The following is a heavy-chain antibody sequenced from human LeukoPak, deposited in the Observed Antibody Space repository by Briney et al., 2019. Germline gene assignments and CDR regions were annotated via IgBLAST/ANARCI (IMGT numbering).Heavy chain of an antibody. CDR1: GFTFSSYW. J-gene: IGHJ4*02. V-gene: IGHV3-74*01. D-gene: IGHD5-24*01. Sequence: PGGSLRLSCTVSGFTFSSYWMHWVRQAPGMGLVWVSRINTDGSTTSYADSVKGRFTIFRDNAKNTLYLQVNSLRAEDTAVYYCARGGLEPVDYWGQGTLVTVSS. CDR3: ARGGLEPVDY. CDR2: INTDGSTT.